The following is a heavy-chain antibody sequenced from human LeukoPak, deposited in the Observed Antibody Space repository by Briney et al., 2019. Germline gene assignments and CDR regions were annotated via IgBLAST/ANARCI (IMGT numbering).Heavy chain of an antibody. CDR1: SGSISSYY. CDR2: IYYSGST. D-gene: IGHD2-15*01. Sequence: SETLSLTCTVSSGSISSYYWSWIRQPPGKGLEWIGYIYYSGSTNYNPSLKSRVTISVDTSKNQFSLKLSSVTAADTAVYYCAREKGSGPAIDPWGQGTLVTVSS. J-gene: IGHJ5*02. CDR3: AREKGSGPAIDP. V-gene: IGHV4-59*12.